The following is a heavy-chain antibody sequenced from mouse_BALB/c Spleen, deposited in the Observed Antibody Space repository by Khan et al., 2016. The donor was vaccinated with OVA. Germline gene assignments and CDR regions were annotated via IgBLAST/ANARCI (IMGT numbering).Heavy chain of an antibody. CDR2: ISYSGNT. V-gene: IGHV3-2*02. Sequence: EVKLVESGPGLVKPSQSLSLTCTVTGYSITSDYAWNWIRQFPGNKLEWMGFISYSGNTKYNPSLKSRFSINRDTSKNQFFLQLNSVTTEDTATYYCARVYGGDFDYWGQGTSLTVSS. CDR3: ARVYGGDFDY. J-gene: IGHJ2*02. CDR1: GYSITSDYA. D-gene: IGHD1-1*01.